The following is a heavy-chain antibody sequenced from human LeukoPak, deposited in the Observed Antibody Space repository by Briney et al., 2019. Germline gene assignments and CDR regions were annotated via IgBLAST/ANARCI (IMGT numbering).Heavy chain of an antibody. Sequence: GGSLRLSCAASGFTFSSCSMNWVRQAPGKGLEWVSYISSSSSTIYYADSVKGRFTISRDNAKNSLYLQMNSLRAEDTAVYYCVRGSQWNPGIAAAGNFDYGGQGTLVTVSS. D-gene: IGHD6-13*01. CDR1: GFTFSSCS. CDR2: ISSSSSTI. J-gene: IGHJ4*02. CDR3: VRGSQWNPGIAAAGNFDY. V-gene: IGHV3-48*04.